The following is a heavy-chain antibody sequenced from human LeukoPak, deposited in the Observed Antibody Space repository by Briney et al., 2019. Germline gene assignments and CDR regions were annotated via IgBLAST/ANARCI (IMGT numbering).Heavy chain of an antibody. CDR2: ISYDGSNE. CDR3: ARDVGAVYFDY. V-gene: IGHV3-30-3*01. CDR1: GFTFSNYA. J-gene: IGHJ4*02. Sequence: QAGGSLRLSCADSGFTFSNYAMHWVRQAPGKGLEWVTAISYDGSNEYYADSVKGRFTVSRDNSKNTLYLQMNSLRAEDTAVYYCARDVGAVYFDYWGQGTLVTVSS. D-gene: IGHD1-26*01.